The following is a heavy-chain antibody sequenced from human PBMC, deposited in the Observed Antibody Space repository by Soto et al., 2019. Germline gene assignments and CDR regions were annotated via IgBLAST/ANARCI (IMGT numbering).Heavy chain of an antibody. J-gene: IGHJ6*03. CDR2: ISSSGSTI. D-gene: IGHD3-10*01. V-gene: IGHV3-11*01. CDR1: GFTFSDYY. Sequence: QVQLVESGGGLVKPGGSLRLSCAASGFTFSDYYMSWIRQAPGKGLEWVSYISSSGSTIYYADFVKGRFTISRDNAKNSLYLQMNSLRAEDTAVYYCASPTREYSYYYYYMDVWGKGTTVTVSS. CDR3: ASPTREYSYYYYYMDV.